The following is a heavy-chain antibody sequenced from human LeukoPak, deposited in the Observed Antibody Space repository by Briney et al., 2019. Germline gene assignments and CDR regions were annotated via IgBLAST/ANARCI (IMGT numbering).Heavy chain of an antibody. D-gene: IGHD1-26*01. CDR2: ISSSSSYI. V-gene: IGHV3-21*01. J-gene: IGHJ6*03. CDR1: GFTFSSYS. Sequence: GGSLRLSCAASGFTFSSYSMNWVRQAPGKGLEWVSSISSSSSYIYYADSVKGRFTISRDNAKNSLYLQMNSLRAEDTAVYYCAANGIVGATLIYYYYYMDVWGKGTTVTISS. CDR3: AANGIVGATLIYYYYYMDV.